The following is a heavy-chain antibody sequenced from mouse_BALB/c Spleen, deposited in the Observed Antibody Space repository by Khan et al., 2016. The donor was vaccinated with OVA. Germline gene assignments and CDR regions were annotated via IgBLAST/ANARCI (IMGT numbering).Heavy chain of an antibody. V-gene: IGHV5-6*01. CDR2: ISSGADYT. Sequence: EVKLVESGGDLVKPGGSLKLSCAASGFTFSAYSMSWVRQTPDKRLEWVATISSGADYTYYPDGVKGRFTISRDNATNTLYLKMSSLKSEDTAMYYCASHLTGSFAYWGQGTLVTVSA. CDR3: ASHLTGSFAY. CDR1: GFTFSAYS. J-gene: IGHJ3*01. D-gene: IGHD4-1*01.